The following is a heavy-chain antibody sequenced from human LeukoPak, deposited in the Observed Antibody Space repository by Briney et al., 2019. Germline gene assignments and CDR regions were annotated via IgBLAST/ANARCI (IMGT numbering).Heavy chain of an antibody. CDR2: ISGSGGST. J-gene: IGHJ6*02. Sequence: GGSLRLSCAASGFTFSSYAMSWVRQAPGKGLEWVSAISGSGGSTYYADSVKCRFTISRDNSKHTLYLQMNSLRAEDTAVYYSAKRVTDYDILTGYHYYGMDVWGQGTTVTVSS. V-gene: IGHV3-23*01. CDR3: AKRVTDYDILTGYHYYGMDV. D-gene: IGHD3-9*01. CDR1: GFTFSSYA.